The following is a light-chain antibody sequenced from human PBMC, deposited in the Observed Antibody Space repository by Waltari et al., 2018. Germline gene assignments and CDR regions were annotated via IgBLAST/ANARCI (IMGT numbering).Light chain of an antibody. CDR2: DDT. J-gene: IGLJ2*01. CDR1: TSNIGGSY. V-gene: IGLV1-51*01. Sequence: QSVLTQQPSVSAAPGQRVTISCTGSTSNIGGSYVSWYQQVPGTAPKIVMYDDTKRPSGISARFSGSKSRTSVSLAITGLQTGDEAVYYCSTWDNSLKTWIFGGGTRLTVL. CDR3: STWDNSLKTWI.